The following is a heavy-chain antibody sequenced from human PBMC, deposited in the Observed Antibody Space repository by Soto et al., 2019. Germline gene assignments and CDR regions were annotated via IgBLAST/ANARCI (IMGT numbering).Heavy chain of an antibody. V-gene: IGHV3-9*01. CDR2: MYSSGDV. J-gene: IGHJ6*02. CDR3: VKDNLAGGADV. D-gene: IGHD3-10*01. Sequence: VQLVESGGALVQPGGSLRLSCATSGFALRDSAMHWVRQVSGGGLQWVSGMYSSGDVGYAGSVRGRFTMSRDVARNALFLQMSRLTAYDTALSFCVKDNLAGGADVWGQGTTVTVSS. CDR1: GFALRDSA.